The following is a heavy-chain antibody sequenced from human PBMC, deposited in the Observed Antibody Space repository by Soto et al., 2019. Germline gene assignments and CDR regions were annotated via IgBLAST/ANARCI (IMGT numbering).Heavy chain of an antibody. V-gene: IGHV4-39*01. CDR2: IYYSGYT. CDR3: ARHNGPLYVGYYYDMDV. J-gene: IGHJ6*02. CDR1: GGTIRSSGYY. Sequence: SETQSLTCTVSGGTIRSSGYYWGWIRQPPGKGLEWIGSIYYSGYTYYNPSLKSRVTIPVDTSKNQFSLKLSSVTAADTAVYYCARHNGPLYVGYYYDMDVWGQGTTVTVSS. D-gene: IGHD3-16*01.